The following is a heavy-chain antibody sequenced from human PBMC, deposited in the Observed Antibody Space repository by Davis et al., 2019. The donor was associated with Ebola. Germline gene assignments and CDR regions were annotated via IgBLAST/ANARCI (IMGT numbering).Heavy chain of an antibody. D-gene: IGHD5-12*01. V-gene: IGHV3-21*04. CDR1: GFTFSSYA. CDR2: ISSSSSYI. CDR3: ASGDGRGSSYDMDV. Sequence: GGSLRLSCAASGFTFSSYAMSWVRQAPGKGLEWVSSISSSSSYIYYADSVKGRFTISRDNAKNSLYLQMNSLRGEDTALYYCASGDGRGSSYDMDVWGQGTTVTVSS. J-gene: IGHJ6*02.